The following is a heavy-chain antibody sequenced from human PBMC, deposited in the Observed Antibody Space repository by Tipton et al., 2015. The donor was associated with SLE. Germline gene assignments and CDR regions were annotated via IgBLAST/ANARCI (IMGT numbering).Heavy chain of an antibody. Sequence: TLSLTCTVSGGSMTTGSYFWTWIRQPAGKGPEYIGRIYSTGDINYNPALKSRVTILADTSKDQFSLKLTSVTAADTAVYFCARDRDIVLEPVPIPPAFDIWGQGTTVTVSS. J-gene: IGHJ3*02. CDR1: GGSMTTGSYF. CDR2: IYSTGDI. D-gene: IGHD2-8*02. V-gene: IGHV4-61*02. CDR3: ARDRDIVLEPVPIPPAFDI.